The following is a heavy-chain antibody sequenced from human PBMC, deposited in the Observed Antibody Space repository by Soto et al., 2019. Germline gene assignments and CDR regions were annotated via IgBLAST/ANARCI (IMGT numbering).Heavy chain of an antibody. CDR3: AREYVDPTGYYYYGMDV. J-gene: IGHJ6*02. V-gene: IGHV4-34*01. CDR2: INHSGST. CDR1: GGSFSGYY. D-gene: IGHD4-17*01. Sequence: SETLSLTCAVYGGSFSGYYWSWIRQPPGKGLEWIGEINHSGSTNYNPSLKSRVTISVDTSKNQFSLKLSSVTAADTAVYYCAREYVDPTGYYYYGMDVWGQGTTVTVSS.